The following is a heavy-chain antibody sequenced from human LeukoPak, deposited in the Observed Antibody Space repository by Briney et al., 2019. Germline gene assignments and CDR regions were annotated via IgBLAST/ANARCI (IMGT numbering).Heavy chain of an antibody. CDR2: IYTSGST. V-gene: IGHV4-4*07. CDR3: ARVLRGSSWYDLFDY. J-gene: IGHJ4*02. CDR1: GGSISSYY. Sequence: SETLSLTCTVSGGSISSYYWSWIRQPAGKGLEWIGRIYTSGSTNYNPSLKSRVTMSVDTSKNQSSLKLSSVTAADTAVYYCARVLRGSSWYDLFDYWGQGTLVTVSS. D-gene: IGHD6-13*01.